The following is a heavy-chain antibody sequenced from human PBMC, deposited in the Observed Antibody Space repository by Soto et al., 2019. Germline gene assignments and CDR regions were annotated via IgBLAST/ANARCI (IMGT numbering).Heavy chain of an antibody. CDR1: GFTFSSYA. J-gene: IGHJ5*02. CDR3: AKDPLPIDIVVVPAAINWFDP. V-gene: IGHV3-23*01. CDR2: ISGSGGST. Sequence: RLSCAASGFTFSSYAMSWVRQAPGKGLEWVSAISGSGGSTYYADSVKGRFTISRDNSKNTLYLQMNRLRAEDTAVYYCAKDPLPIDIVVVPAAINWFDPWGQGTLVTVSS. D-gene: IGHD2-2*01.